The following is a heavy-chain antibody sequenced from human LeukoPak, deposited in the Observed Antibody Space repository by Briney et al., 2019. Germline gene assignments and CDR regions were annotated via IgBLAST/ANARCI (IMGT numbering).Heavy chain of an antibody. CDR1: GGSISSNSYY. Sequence: PSETLSLTCTVSGGSISSNSYYWGWIRQPPGKGLEWIGSIYYGGSTYYHPSLKSRVTISVDTSKNQFSLKLSSVTAADTAVYYCARLSHYHDSSGYYLGSYYFDYWGQGTLVTVSS. V-gene: IGHV4-39*01. CDR3: ARLSHYHDSSGYYLGSYYFDY. CDR2: IYYGGST. J-gene: IGHJ4*02. D-gene: IGHD3-22*01.